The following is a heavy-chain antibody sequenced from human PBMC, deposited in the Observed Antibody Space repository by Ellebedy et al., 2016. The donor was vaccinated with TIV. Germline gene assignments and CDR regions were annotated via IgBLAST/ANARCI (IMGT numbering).Heavy chain of an antibody. Sequence: GGSLRLSCAASGFTFSSYAMSWVRQAPGRGLEWVSTIYSSGGTYYAGSVKGRFTISRDNSKNTLYLRMNSLRAEDTAVYYCAGGISVAGTSLGFWGQGTLVTVSS. CDR3: AGGISVAGTSLGF. J-gene: IGHJ4*02. CDR1: GFTFSSYA. D-gene: IGHD6-19*01. V-gene: IGHV3-23*05. CDR2: IYSSGGT.